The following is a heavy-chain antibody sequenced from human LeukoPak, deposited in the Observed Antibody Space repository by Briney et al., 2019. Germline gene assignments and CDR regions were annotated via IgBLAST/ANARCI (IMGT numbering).Heavy chain of an antibody. CDR1: GDSISNSNLY. CDR2: IYYSGNT. V-gene: IGHV4-39*01. D-gene: IGHD3-10*01. Sequence: PSETLSLTCIVSGDSISNSNLYWGWIRQPPGKGLEWIGSIYYSGNTYYNASLKSRVSISVDTSKNQFSLRLTSVTAADTAVYYCARQTGSGLFILLGGQGRLVTVSS. J-gene: IGHJ4*02. CDR3: ARQTGSGLFILL.